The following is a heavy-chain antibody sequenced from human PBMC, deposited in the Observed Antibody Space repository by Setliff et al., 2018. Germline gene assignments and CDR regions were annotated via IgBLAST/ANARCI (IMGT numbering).Heavy chain of an antibody. J-gene: IGHJ5*02. CDR3: ARFITGTIGFDP. CDR1: GGSISSSSYY. CDR2: SGST. V-gene: IGHV4-39*07. Sequence: KTSETLSLTCTVSGGSISSSSYYWGWIRQPPGKGLEWIGSSGSTYYNPSLKSRVTISVDTSKNQFSLKLSSVTAADTAVYYCARFITGTIGFDPWGQGTLVTVSS. D-gene: IGHD1-7*01.